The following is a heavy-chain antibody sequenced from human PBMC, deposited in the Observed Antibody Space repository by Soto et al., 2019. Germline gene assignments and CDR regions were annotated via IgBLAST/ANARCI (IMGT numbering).Heavy chain of an antibody. CDR2: ISWNSASM. CDR3: ARSFSDSYYDLDF. CDR1: GFTFDDYA. J-gene: IGHJ4*02. Sequence: GGSLRLSCAASGFTFDDYAMHWVRQAPGKGLKWVSGISWNSASMDYADSVKDRFSISRDNAENSLYLQMNILKIEDTAFYYCARSFSDSYYDLDFWGQGTLVTVSS. D-gene: IGHD1-26*01. V-gene: IGHV3-9*01.